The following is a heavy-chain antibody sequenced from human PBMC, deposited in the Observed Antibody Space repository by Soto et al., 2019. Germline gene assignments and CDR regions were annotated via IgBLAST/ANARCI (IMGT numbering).Heavy chain of an antibody. CDR2: IWYDGSNK. CDR3: ARDLMVRGAMDV. Sequence: QVQLVESGGGVVQPGRSLRLSCAASGFTFSSYGMHWVRQAPGKGLEWVAVIWYDGSNKYYADSVKGRFTISRDNSKNTLYLQMNSLRAEDTAVYYRARDLMVRGAMDVWGQGTTVTVSS. CDR1: GFTFSSYG. V-gene: IGHV3-33*01. J-gene: IGHJ6*02. D-gene: IGHD3-10*01.